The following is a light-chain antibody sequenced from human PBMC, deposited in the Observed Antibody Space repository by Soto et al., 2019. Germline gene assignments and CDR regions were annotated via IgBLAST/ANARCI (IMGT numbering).Light chain of an antibody. J-gene: IGKJ4*01. CDR1: QSINNNY. CDR3: QQYCSSPLT. Sequence: EIVLTQSPGTLSLSPGEGDTLSCRASQSINNNYLAWYQQKPGQAPSLLIYGASTRATGIPDRFSGSGSGTDFTLIINRLEPEDFAVYFCQQYCSSPLTFGGGTKVEIK. CDR2: GAS. V-gene: IGKV3-20*01.